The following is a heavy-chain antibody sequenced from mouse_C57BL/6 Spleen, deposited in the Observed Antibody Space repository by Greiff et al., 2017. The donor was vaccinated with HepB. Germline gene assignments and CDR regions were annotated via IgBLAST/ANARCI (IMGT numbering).Heavy chain of an antibody. CDR2: IYPGDGDT. CDR1: GYAFSSYW. CDR3: ARKLRNGSSYYWYFDV. J-gene: IGHJ1*03. D-gene: IGHD1-1*01. V-gene: IGHV1-80*01. Sequence: VQLVESGAELVKPGASVKISCKASGYAFSSYWMNWVKQRPGKGLEWIGQIYPGDGDTNYNGKFKGKATLTADKSSSTAYMQLSSLTSEDSAVYFCARKLRNGSSYYWYFDVWGTGTTVTVSS.